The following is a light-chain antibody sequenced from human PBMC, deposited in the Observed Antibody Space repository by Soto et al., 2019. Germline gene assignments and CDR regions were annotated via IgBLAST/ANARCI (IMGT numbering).Light chain of an antibody. J-gene: IGKJ1*01. Sequence: DIQMTQSPSTLSASVGDSVTITCRASQSISTCLAWFQQKPGKAPKFLIYRASILESGIPSRFSGSGSGTEFTLTISILQPDDFATYYCQQYNSYPRTFGQGTKVEIK. CDR3: QQYNSYPRT. V-gene: IGKV1-5*03. CDR1: QSISTC. CDR2: RAS.